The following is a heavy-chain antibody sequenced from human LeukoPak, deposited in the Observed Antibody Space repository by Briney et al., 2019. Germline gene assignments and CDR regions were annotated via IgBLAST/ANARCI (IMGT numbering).Heavy chain of an antibody. Sequence: GGSLRLSCAASGFTFSSYSMNWVRQAPGKGLEWVSSISSSSSYIYYADSVKGRFTISRDNAKNSLYLQMNSLRAEDTAVYYCARASSRRDGYNLVEFDYWGQGTLVTVSS. V-gene: IGHV3-21*01. CDR2: ISSSSSYI. J-gene: IGHJ4*02. CDR1: GFTFSSYS. CDR3: ARASSRRDGYNLVEFDY. D-gene: IGHD5-24*01.